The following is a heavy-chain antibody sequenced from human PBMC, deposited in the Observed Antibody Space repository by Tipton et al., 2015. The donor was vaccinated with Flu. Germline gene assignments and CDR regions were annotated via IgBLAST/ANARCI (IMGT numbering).Heavy chain of an antibody. D-gene: IGHD2-15*01. CDR3: ARGSIVVVAGKTVHDGFNV. CDR1: GGSISSSNFY. J-gene: IGHJ3*01. V-gene: IGHV4-39*01. CDR2: LYSSGST. Sequence: TLSLTCTVSGGSISSSNFYWGWIRQPPGKGLEWIGSLYSSGSTYYNPSLKSRVTISVDTSKNQFPLNLSSVTAADTALYYCARGSIVVVAGKTVHDGFNVWSPGTTVTVSS.